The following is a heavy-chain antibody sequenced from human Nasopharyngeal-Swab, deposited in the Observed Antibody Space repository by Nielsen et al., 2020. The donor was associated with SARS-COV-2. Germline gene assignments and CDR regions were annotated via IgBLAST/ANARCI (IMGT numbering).Heavy chain of an antibody. D-gene: IGHD3-10*01. CDR2: ISSSSSYI. Sequence: GGSLRLSCAASGFTFSSYSMNWVRQVPGKGLEWVSSISSSSSYIYYADSVKGRFTISRDNAKNSLYLQMNSLRAEDTAVYYCARVGGRTSPMGSWGQGTLVTVSS. J-gene: IGHJ4*02. V-gene: IGHV3-21*01. CDR1: GFTFSSYS. CDR3: ARVGGRTSPMGS.